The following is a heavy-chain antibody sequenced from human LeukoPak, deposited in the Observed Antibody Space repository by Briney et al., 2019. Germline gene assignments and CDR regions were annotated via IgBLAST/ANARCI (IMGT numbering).Heavy chain of an antibody. Sequence: GASVKVSCKASGYTFTSYDINWVRQATGQGLEWMGWMNPNSGNTGYAQKLQGRVTMTRNTSISTAYMELSSLRSEDTAVYYCARGLISLSSGSPRHWGEGTLVTVSS. CDR3: ARGLISLSSGSPRH. CDR2: MNPNSGNT. CDR1: GYTFTSYD. J-gene: IGHJ4*02. D-gene: IGHD3-22*01. V-gene: IGHV1-8*01.